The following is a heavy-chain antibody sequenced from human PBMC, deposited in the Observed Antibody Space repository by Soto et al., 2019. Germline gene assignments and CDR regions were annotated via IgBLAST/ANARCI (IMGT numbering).Heavy chain of an antibody. J-gene: IGHJ3*02. Sequence: QVQLLQSGPEVKKPGASVKVSCRAFGYRFTEFGISWVRQAPGQGLEWVGWSRADNSHPNYAKSLQGRVNVTTDTSSNTAYMELTSLTSADTAVYYCARAADRFDFVWGRSDALYIWGQGTLVFVSS. D-gene: IGHD3-16*01. CDR3: ARAADRFDFVWGRSDALYI. CDR1: GYRFTEFG. CDR2: SRADNSHP. V-gene: IGHV1-18*01.